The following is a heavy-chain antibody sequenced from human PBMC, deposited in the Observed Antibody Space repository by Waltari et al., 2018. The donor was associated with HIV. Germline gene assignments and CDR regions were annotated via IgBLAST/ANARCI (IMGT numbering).Heavy chain of an antibody. Sequence: EVQLVESGGGLVQPGGSLRLSCAASGFTFSSYSMNWVRQAPGKGLEWVSYISSSSSTIDYADSVKGRFTISRDNAKNSLYLQMNSLRAEDTAVYYCARRKRSSSPGGGAVDYWGQGTLVTVSS. J-gene: IGHJ4*02. CDR1: GFTFSSYS. CDR2: ISSSSSTI. CDR3: ARRKRSSSPGGGAVDY. V-gene: IGHV3-48*04. D-gene: IGHD6-6*01.